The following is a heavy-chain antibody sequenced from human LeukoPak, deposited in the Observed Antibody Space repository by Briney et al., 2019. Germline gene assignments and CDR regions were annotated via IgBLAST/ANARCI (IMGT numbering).Heavy chain of an antibody. Sequence: PGGSLRLSCAASGFTFSSYAMHWVRQAPGKGLEWVAVISYDGSNKYYADSVKGRFTISRDNSKNTLYLQMNSLRAEDTAVYYCARELSEKGWDWFGESLNWFDPWGQGTLVTVSS. CDR3: ARELSEKGWDWFGESLNWFDP. J-gene: IGHJ5*02. D-gene: IGHD3-10*01. CDR1: GFTFSSYA. CDR2: ISYDGSNK. V-gene: IGHV3-30*04.